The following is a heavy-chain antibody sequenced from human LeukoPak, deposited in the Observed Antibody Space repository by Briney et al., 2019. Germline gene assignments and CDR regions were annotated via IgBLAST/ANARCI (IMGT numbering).Heavy chain of an antibody. CDR3: AKEPNAYSSGWYFQD. D-gene: IGHD6-25*01. J-gene: IGHJ1*01. V-gene: IGHV3-30*18. CDR1: GFTFRNYG. Sequence: GGSLRLSCVWSGFTFRNYGMQWVRQAPGKGLEWVAVISHDGTTTFYAGSVKGRFTISRDNSKNTLDLQMDSLRAEDTAVYFCAKEPNAYSSGWYFQDWGQGTLVTVSS. CDR2: ISHDGTTT.